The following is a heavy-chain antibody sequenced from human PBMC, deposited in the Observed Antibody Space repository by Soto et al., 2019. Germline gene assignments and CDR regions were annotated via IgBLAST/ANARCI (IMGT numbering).Heavy chain of an antibody. CDR1: GFTFSSYT. V-gene: IGHV3-23*01. CDR3: ASDSSGWYKSFAY. D-gene: IGHD6-19*01. J-gene: IGHJ4*02. Sequence: GGSLRLSCVASGFTFSSYTMSWVRQAPGKGLECVSAITISGGSTYYADSVKGRFTISRDNSKNTLYLQMNSLRAEDTAVYYCASDSSGWYKSFAYWGQGTLVTVSS. CDR2: ITISGGST.